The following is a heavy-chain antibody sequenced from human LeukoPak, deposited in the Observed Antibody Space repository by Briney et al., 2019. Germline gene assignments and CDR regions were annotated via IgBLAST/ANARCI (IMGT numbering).Heavy chain of an antibody. CDR1: GFTFSSYF. D-gene: IGHD4/OR15-4a*01. V-gene: IGHV3-23*01. Sequence: GGSLRLSCAASGFTFSSYFMSWIRQAPGKGLEWVSAISGNGENTYYADSMKGRFTISRDNSKNILYLQMSSLRAEDTAIYYCTKKSPYGGRDSWGQGTLVTVSS. CDR3: TKKSPYGGRDS. CDR2: ISGNGENT. J-gene: IGHJ4*02.